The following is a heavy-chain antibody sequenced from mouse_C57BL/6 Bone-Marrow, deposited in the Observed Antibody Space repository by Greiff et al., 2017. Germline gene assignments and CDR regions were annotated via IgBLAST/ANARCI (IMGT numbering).Heavy chain of an antibody. Sequence: EVKLLESGPGLVKPSQSLSLTCSVTGYSITSGYYWNWIRQFPGNKLEWMGYISYDGSNNYNPSLKNRISITRDTSKNQFFLKLNSVTTEDTATDYCARSTNWDVYYAMDYWGQGTSVTVSS. J-gene: IGHJ4*01. CDR3: ARSTNWDVYYAMDY. V-gene: IGHV3-6*01. D-gene: IGHD4-1*01. CDR1: GYSITSGYY. CDR2: ISYDGSN.